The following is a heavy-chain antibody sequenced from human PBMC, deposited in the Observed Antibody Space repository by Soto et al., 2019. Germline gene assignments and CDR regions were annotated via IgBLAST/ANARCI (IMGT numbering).Heavy chain of an antibody. CDR1: GFTFSSYA. J-gene: IGHJ4*02. CDR3: AKDPYIYSYGLYYFDY. CDR2: ISGSGGST. V-gene: IGHV3-23*01. Sequence: PGGSLRLACAASGFTFSSYAMSWVRQAPGKGLEWVSAISGSGGSTYYADSVKGRFTISRDNSKNTLYLQMNSLRAEDTAVYYCAKDPYIYSYGLYYFDYWGQGALVTVSS. D-gene: IGHD5-18*01.